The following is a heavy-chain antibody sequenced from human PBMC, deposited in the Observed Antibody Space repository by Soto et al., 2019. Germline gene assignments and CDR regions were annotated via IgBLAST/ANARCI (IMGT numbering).Heavy chain of an antibody. CDR2: IYYRGNT. Sequence: SDTLALTCTVSGCSIRSSRYYWGWFRQPPGKGLEWIGSIYYRGNTYYNPSLKSRVTISVDTSKNQFSLKLSSVTAADTAVYYCAREGGGYCSGGSCQVDYWGQGT. V-gene: IGHV4-39*02. J-gene: IGHJ4*02. CDR3: AREGGGYCSGGSCQVDY. CDR1: GCSIRSSRYY. D-gene: IGHD2-15*01.